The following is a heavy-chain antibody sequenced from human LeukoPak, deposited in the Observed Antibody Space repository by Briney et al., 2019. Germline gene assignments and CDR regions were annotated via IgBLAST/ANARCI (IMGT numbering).Heavy chain of an antibody. V-gene: IGHV3-30*18. J-gene: IGHJ4*02. CDR2: ISYDGSNK. CDR3: AKDPYYDSSGYYDW. CDR1: GFTFSSYG. D-gene: IGHD3-22*01. Sequence: PGGSLRLSCAASGFTFSSYGMHWVRQAPGKGLEWVAVISYDGSNKYYADSVKGRFTISRDNSKNTLYLQMNSLRAEDTAVYYCAKDPYYDSSGYYDWWGQGTLVTVSS.